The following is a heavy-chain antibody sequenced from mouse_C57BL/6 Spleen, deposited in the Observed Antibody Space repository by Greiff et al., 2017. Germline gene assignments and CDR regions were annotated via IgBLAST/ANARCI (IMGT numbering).Heavy chain of an antibody. V-gene: IGHV1-18*01. CDR1: GYTFTDYN. J-gene: IGHJ4*01. CDR3: AMYYYSKEAPYAMGY. Sequence: EVQLQQSGPELVKPGASVKIPCKASGYTFTDYNMDWVKQSHGKSLEWIGDINPNNGGTNYNQKFKGKATLTVDKSSSTAYMELRSLTSEDTAVYYCAMYYYSKEAPYAMGYWGQGASVSVS. CDR2: INPNNGGT. D-gene: IGHD2-5*01.